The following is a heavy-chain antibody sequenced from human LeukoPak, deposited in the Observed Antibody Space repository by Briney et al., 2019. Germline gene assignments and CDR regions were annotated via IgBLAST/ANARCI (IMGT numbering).Heavy chain of an antibody. CDR3: AKDGGYCGGDCYSLLLDY. V-gene: IGHV3-30*18. Sequence: GRSLRLPCAASGFTFSSYGMHWVRQAPGKGLEWVAVISYDGSNKYYADSVKGRFTISRDNSKNTLYLQMNSLRAEDTAVYYCAKDGGYCGGDCYSLLLDYWGQGTLVTVSS. J-gene: IGHJ4*02. CDR2: ISYDGSNK. CDR1: GFTFSSYG. D-gene: IGHD2-21*02.